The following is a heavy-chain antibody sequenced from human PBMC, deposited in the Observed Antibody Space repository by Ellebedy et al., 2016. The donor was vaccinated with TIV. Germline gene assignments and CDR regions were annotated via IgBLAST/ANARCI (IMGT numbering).Heavy chain of an antibody. J-gene: IGHJ4*02. Sequence: PGGSLRLSCAASGFAVSSNDMTWVRQAPGSGLDWVSLIYSDGNTNYADSVRGRFTISRDSSKNTLDLQMNSLRAEDTAVYYCARGENWDIDYWGQGILVTVSS. CDR3: ARGENWDIDY. CDR1: GFAVSSND. V-gene: IGHV3-66*01. D-gene: IGHD7-27*01. CDR2: IYSDGNT.